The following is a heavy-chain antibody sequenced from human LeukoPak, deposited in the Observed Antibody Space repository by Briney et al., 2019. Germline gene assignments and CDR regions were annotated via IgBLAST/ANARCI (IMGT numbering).Heavy chain of an antibody. Sequence: GGSLRLSCAASGFTVSSNYMSWVRQAPGKGLEWVSVIYSGGSTYYADSVKGRFTISRDNSKNTLYLQMNGLRAEDTAVYYCARVIAAAAYDAFDIWGQGTMVTVSS. V-gene: IGHV3-66*01. CDR2: IYSGGST. D-gene: IGHD6-13*01. CDR3: ARVIAAAAYDAFDI. J-gene: IGHJ3*02. CDR1: GFTVSSNY.